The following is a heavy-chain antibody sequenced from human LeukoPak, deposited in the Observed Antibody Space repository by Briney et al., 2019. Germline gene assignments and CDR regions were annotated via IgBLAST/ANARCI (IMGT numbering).Heavy chain of an antibody. CDR3: ASGVGGDYGMDY. J-gene: IGHJ4*02. CDR1: GGTFSSYA. D-gene: IGHD4-17*01. Sequence: SVKVSCKASGGTFSSYAISWVRQAPGQGLEWMGRIIPIFGTANYAQKFQGRVTITTDESTSTAYMELSSLRSEDTAVYYCASGVGGDYGMDYWGPGTLVTVSS. V-gene: IGHV1-69*05. CDR2: IIPIFGTA.